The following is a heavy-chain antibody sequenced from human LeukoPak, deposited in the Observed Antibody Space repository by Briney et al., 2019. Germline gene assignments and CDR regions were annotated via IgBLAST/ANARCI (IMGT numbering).Heavy chain of an antibody. CDR2: ISSSSSTI. Sequence: GGSLRLSCTASGFTFNNYAIDWVRQAPGKGLEWVSYISSSSSTIYYADSVKGRFTISRDNAKNSLYLQTNSLRAEDTAVYYCARAQYYSDSTGYYYLHYWGQGTLVTVSS. V-gene: IGHV3-48*01. J-gene: IGHJ4*02. CDR1: GFTFNNYA. CDR3: ARAQYYSDSTGYYYLHY. D-gene: IGHD3-22*01.